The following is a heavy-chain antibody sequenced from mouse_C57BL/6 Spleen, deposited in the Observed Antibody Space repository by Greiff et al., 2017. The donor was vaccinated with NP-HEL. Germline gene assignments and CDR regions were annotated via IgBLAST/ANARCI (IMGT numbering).Heavy chain of an antibody. CDR2: IHPNSGST. D-gene: IGHD2-3*01. CDR3: ARGIYDGYYEGDY. Sequence: QVQLQQPGAELVKPGASVKLSCKASGYTFTSYWMHWVTQRPGQGLEWIGMIHPNSGSTNYNETFKSKATLTVDKSSSPAYMQLSSLTSEDSAVYYCARGIYDGYYEGDYWGQGTTLTVSS. V-gene: IGHV1-64*01. J-gene: IGHJ2*01. CDR1: GYTFTSYW.